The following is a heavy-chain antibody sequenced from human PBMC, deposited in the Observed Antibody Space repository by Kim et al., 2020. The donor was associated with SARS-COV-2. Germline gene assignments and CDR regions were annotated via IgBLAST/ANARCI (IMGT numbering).Heavy chain of an antibody. V-gene: IGHV3-33*01. J-gene: IGHJ4*02. CDR2: IWYDGSNK. Sequence: GGSLRLSCAASGFTFSSYGMHWVRQAPGKGLEWVAVIWYDGSNKYYADSVKGRFTISRDNSKNTLYLHMNSLRAEDTAVYYCARARYYYDSSGYIVDYWGQGTLVTVSS. CDR3: ARARYYYDSSGYIVDY. D-gene: IGHD3-22*01. CDR1: GFTFSSYG.